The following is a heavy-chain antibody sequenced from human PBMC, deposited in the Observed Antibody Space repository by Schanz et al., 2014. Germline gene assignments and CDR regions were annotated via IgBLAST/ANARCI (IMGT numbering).Heavy chain of an antibody. D-gene: IGHD1-20*01. CDR1: GFTFSSYA. Sequence: VQLVESGGGLVKPGGSLRLSCAASGFTFSSYAMSWVRQAPGKGLEWVSAISGSGETTYYADSVKGRFTISRDNSKNALYLQMNSLRAEDTAVYYCARRITGTHHNPYYHGMDVWGQGTTVTVSS. V-gene: IGHV3-23*04. CDR2: ISGSGETT. CDR3: ARRITGTHHNPYYHGMDV. J-gene: IGHJ6*02.